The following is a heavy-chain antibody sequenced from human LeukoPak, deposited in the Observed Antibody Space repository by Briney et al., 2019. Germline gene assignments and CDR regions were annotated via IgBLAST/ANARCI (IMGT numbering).Heavy chain of an antibody. J-gene: IGHJ4*02. CDR2: ISSSGNSI. D-gene: IGHD4-17*01. V-gene: IGHV3-11*04. Sequence: PGGSLRLSCAASGFTFSDYYMSWIRQAPGKGLEWVSYISSSGNSIYYTDSVKGRFTISRDNAKNSLYLQMNRLRAEDTAVYYCASGPNEYYGDSPFDYWGQGTLVTVSS. CDR1: GFTFSDYY. CDR3: ASGPNEYYGDSPFDY.